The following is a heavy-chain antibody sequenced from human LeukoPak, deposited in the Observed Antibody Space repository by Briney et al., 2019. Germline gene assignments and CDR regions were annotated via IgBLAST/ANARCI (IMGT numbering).Heavy chain of an antibody. Sequence: PSETLSLTCTVSGGSIGTYSWNWLRQPPGKGLEWIGYIYYSGTTNYNPSLKSRVTISVDTSKNQFSLKLSSVTAADTAVYYCARGVYIAAAQYAYWGQGTLVTVSS. V-gene: IGHV4-59*01. CDR3: ARGVYIAAAQYAY. J-gene: IGHJ4*02. CDR2: IYYSGTT. D-gene: IGHD6-13*01. CDR1: GGSIGTYS.